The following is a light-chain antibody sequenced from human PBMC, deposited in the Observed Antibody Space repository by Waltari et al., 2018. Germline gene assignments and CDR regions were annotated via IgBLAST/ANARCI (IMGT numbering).Light chain of an antibody. J-gene: IGLJ3*02. V-gene: IGLV7-43*01. Sequence: QTVVTQESSLTVSPGGTVTLTCASSTGAVTSGYYPNWFQQKPGQAPRPLIYSTSNKHSWTPARFSGSLLGGKAALTLSGVQPEDEAEYYCLLDYGGAWVFGGGTKLTVL. CDR3: LLDYGGAWV. CDR2: STS. CDR1: TGAVTSGYY.